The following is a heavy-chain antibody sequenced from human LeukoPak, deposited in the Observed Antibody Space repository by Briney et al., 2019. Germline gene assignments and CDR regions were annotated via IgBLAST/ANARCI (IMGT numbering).Heavy chain of an antibody. J-gene: IGHJ5*02. D-gene: IGHD4-23*01. Sequence: ASETLSLTCTVSGGSISSSSYYWGWIRQPPGKGLEWIGSIYYSGSTYYNPSLKSRVTISVDTSKNQFSLKLSSVTAADTAVYYCARVTTVVTPSGFDPWGQGTLVTVPS. CDR3: ARVTTVVTPSGFDP. V-gene: IGHV4-39*07. CDR1: GGSISSSSYY. CDR2: IYYSGST.